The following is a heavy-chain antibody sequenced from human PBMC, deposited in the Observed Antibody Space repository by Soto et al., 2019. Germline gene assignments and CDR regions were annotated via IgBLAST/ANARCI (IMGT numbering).Heavy chain of an antibody. CDR3: ATLPPPDCSGGSCYD. J-gene: IGHJ4*02. CDR1: GGSLSSSSYY. D-gene: IGHD2-15*01. CDR2: IYYSGST. V-gene: IGHV4-39*01. Sequence: SETLSLTCTVSGGSLSSSSYYLGWIRPPPGKGLEWIGSIYYSGSTYYDPSLKSRVTISVDTSKNQFSLKLSSVTAADTAVYYCATLPPPDCSGGSCYDWGQGTLVTVSS.